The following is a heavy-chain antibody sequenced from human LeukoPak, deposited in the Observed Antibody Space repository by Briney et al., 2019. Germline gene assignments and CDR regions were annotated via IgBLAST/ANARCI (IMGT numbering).Heavy chain of an antibody. J-gene: IGHJ4*02. CDR1: GYTFTSYA. CDR3: ARGLTLYDGYDSSGYYYPLDY. D-gene: IGHD3-22*01. V-gene: IGHV7-4-1*02. Sequence: ASVKVSCKASGYTFTSYAMNWVRQAPGQGLEWMGWINTNTGNPTYAQGFTGRFVFSLDTSVSTAYLQISSLKAEDTAVYYCARGLTLYDGYDSSGYYYPLDYWGQGTLDTVSS. CDR2: INTNTGNP.